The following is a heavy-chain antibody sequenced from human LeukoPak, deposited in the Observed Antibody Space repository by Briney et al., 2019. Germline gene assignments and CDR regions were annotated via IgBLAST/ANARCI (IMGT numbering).Heavy chain of an antibody. CDR2: INPKSGDT. D-gene: IGHD3-22*01. CDR3: ARGKDDSTGHYDAFDI. CDR1: VYRFSDNY. Sequence: APLKVSCKASVYRFSDNYVHWVRQAPGQGLEHMGWINPKSGDTHFSQRFKGRVTMTTDTSINTAYMEMRKLRSDDTAVYHCARGKDDSTGHYDAFDIWGHGTMVTVSS. J-gene: IGHJ3*02. V-gene: IGHV1-2*02.